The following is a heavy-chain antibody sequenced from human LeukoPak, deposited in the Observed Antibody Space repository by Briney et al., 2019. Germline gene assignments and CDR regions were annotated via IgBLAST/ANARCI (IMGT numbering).Heavy chain of an antibody. CDR1: GVSISSSTYY. J-gene: IGHJ4*02. V-gene: IGHV4-39*01. D-gene: IGHD3-16*02. CDR3: ARLRGGNEIIAPFDY. CDR2: IYYSGST. Sequence: AETLSLTCTVSGVSISSSTYYWGWIRQPPGKGLEWIGSIYYSGSTYYNPSLKSRVIISVDTSKNQYSLMLTPVTAADTAVYHCARLRGGNEIIAPFDYWGQGTLVTVSS.